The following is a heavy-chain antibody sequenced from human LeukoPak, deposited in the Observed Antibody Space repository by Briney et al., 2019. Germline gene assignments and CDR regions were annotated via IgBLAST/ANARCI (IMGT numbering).Heavy chain of an antibody. V-gene: IGHV3-21*01. CDR3: ARGVSKNP. CDR1: GFTFRTYT. Sequence: GGSLRLSCAASGFTFRTYTMNWVRQAPGKGLEWVSSISSDSNYIYYAESLKGRFTISRDNAKNSLYLQMSSLRAKDTAVYYCARGVSKNPWGQGTLVTVSS. J-gene: IGHJ5*02. CDR2: ISSDSNYI.